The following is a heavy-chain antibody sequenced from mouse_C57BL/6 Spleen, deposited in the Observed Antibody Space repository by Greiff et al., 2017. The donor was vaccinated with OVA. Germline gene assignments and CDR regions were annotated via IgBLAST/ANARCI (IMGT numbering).Heavy chain of an antibody. CDR2: ISGGGGNT. Sequence: EVKLMESGGGLVKPGGSLKLSCAASGFTFSSYTMSWVRQTPEKRLEWVATISGGGGNTYYPDSVKGRFTISRDNATNTLYLQMSSLRSEDTALYYCAREGLRRSYAMDYWGQGTSVTVSS. V-gene: IGHV5-9*01. J-gene: IGHJ4*01. D-gene: IGHD3-1*01. CDR1: GFTFSSYT. CDR3: AREGLRRSYAMDY.